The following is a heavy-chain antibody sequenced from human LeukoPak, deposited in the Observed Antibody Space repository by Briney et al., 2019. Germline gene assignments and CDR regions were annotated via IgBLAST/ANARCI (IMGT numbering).Heavy chain of an antibody. J-gene: IGHJ4*02. V-gene: IGHV7-4-1*02. D-gene: IGHD6-13*01. CDR1: GYTFTSYG. Sequence: ASVKVSCKASGYTFTSYGISWVRQAPGQGLEWMGWINTNTGNPTYAQGFTGRFVFSLDTSVSTAYLQISSLKAEDTAVYYCAREAIAAAGMEFDYWGQGTLVTVSS. CDR3: AREAIAAAGMEFDY. CDR2: INTNTGNP.